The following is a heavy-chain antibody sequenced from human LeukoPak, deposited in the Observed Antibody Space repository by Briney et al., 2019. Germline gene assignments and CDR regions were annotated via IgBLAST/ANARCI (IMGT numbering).Heavy chain of an antibody. CDR3: ARGGPVSVPAVNFDY. V-gene: IGHV1-18*01. J-gene: IGHJ4*02. CDR2: ISAYNGNT. Sequence: GASVKVSCKGSGYTFTSYGISCVRQAPGQGLEWMGWISAYNGNTNYAQKLQRRVTMTTDTSTSTAYMELGSLRSDDTAVYYCARGGPVSVPAVNFDYWGQGTLVTVSS. D-gene: IGHD2-2*01. CDR1: GYTFTSYG.